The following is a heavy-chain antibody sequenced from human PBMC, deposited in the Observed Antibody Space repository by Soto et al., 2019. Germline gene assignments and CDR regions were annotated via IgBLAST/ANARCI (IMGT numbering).Heavy chain of an antibody. CDR2: INSDGSST. CDR3: AVAVAGPTAIGY. CDR1: GFTFSSYW. Sequence: EVQLVESGEGLVQPGGSLRLSCAASGFTFSSYWMHWVRQAPRKWLVWVSRINSDGSSTSYADSVKGRFTISRDNAKNTLYLQMNSLTAEDTAVYYCAVAVAGPTAIGYWGQGTLVTVSS. V-gene: IGHV3-74*01. J-gene: IGHJ4*02. D-gene: IGHD6-13*01.